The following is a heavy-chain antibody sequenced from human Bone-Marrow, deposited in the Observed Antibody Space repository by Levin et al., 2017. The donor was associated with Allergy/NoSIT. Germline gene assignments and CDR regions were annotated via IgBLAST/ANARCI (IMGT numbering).Heavy chain of an antibody. CDR3: VRGGDYFWGGSYYTTDDYFDF. V-gene: IGHV4-59*01. CDR1: GGSMSGYY. Sequence: SETLSLTCSVSGGSMSGYYWTWIRQSPGKGLEWIGCLHNSGSTIYNPSLKSRVSMSLDMSENQFSLNLNSVAAADTAVYYCVRGGDYFWGGSYYTTDDYFDFWGQGILVIVSS. CDR2: LHNSGST. J-gene: IGHJ4*02. D-gene: IGHD3-16*01.